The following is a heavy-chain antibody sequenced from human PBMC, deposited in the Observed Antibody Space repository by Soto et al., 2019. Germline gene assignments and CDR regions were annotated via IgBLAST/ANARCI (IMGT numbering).Heavy chain of an antibody. CDR1: GFTVSSNY. V-gene: IGHV3-53*04. J-gene: IGHJ6*03. CDR3: ARPGGAWFGELPAWDYYYYMDV. CDR2: IYSGGST. Sequence: GGSLRLSCAASGFTVSSNYMSWVRQAPGKGLEWVSVIYSGGSTYYADSVKGRFTISRHNSKNTLYLQMNSLRAEDTAVYYCARPGGAWFGELPAWDYYYYMDVWGKGTTVTVSS. D-gene: IGHD3-10*01.